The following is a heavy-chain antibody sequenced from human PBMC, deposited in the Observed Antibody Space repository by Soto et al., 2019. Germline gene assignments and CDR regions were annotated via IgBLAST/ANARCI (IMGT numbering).Heavy chain of an antibody. CDR1: GFTFSNYS. CDR2: ISSSSSHI. V-gene: IGHV3-21*01. D-gene: IGHD2-15*01. J-gene: IGHJ3*02. Sequence: GGSLRLSCAASGFTFSNYSINWVRQAPGKGLEWVSFISSSSSHIYYGDSVKGRLTISRDKAKNSLYLQMNSLRVEDTAVYYCARGSIVVVVAEDDAFDMWGQGTMVTVSS. CDR3: ARGSIVVVVAEDDAFDM.